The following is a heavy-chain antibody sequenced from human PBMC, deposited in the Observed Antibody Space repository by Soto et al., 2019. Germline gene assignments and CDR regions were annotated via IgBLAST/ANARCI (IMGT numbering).Heavy chain of an antibody. V-gene: IGHV3-73*01. CDR1: GFTFSGSA. D-gene: IGHD6-13*01. Sequence: PGGSLRLSCAASGFTFSGSAMHWVRQASGKGLEWVGRIRSKANSYATAYAASVKGRFTISRDDSKNTAYLQMNSLKTEDTAVYYCTREKDGGSSFNPDLYYYGMDVWGQGTTVTVSS. CDR2: IRSKANSYAT. CDR3: TREKDGGSSFNPDLYYYGMDV. J-gene: IGHJ6*02.